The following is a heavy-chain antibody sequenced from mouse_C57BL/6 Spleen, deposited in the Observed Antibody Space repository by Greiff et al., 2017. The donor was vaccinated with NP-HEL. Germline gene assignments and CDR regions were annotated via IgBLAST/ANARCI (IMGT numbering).Heavy chain of an antibody. CDR2: INPNNGGT. J-gene: IGHJ4*01. Sequence: EVQLQQSGPELVKPGASVKIPCKASGYTFTDYNMDWVKQSHGKSLEWIGDINPNNGGTIYNQKCKGKAKLTVDKSSSTAYMELRSLTSEDTAVYYCARRDYYGSHYYAMDYWGQGTSVTVSS. V-gene: IGHV1-18*01. D-gene: IGHD1-1*01. CDR1: GYTFTDYN. CDR3: ARRDYYGSHYYAMDY.